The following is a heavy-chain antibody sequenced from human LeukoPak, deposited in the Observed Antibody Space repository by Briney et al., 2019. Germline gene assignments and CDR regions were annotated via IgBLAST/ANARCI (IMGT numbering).Heavy chain of an antibody. V-gene: IGHV3-30-3*01. CDR1: GFTFSRYA. J-gene: IGHJ4*02. CDR2: ISYDANIGSNK. Sequence: GGSLRLSCATSGFTFSRYAMHWVRQAPGKGLEWVALISYDANIGSNKYYADSVKGRFTISRDNSKNTLYIQMNSLRAEGTAVYYCARDGGYDFWSGYYQDYWGQGTLVTVS. D-gene: IGHD3-3*01. CDR3: ARDGGYDFWSGYYQDY.